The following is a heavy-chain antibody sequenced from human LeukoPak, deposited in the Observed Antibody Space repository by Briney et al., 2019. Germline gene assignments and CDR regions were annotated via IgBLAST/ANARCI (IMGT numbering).Heavy chain of an antibody. D-gene: IGHD4-23*01. CDR1: GGTFSSYA. V-gene: IGHV1-69*04. CDR3: ARDAREMTTVVTEGVLDY. Sequence: SVKVSCKASGGTFSSYAISWVRQAPGQGLEWMGRIIPILGIANYAQKFQGRVTITADKSTSTAYMELSSLRSEDTAVYYCARDAREMTTVVTEGVLDYWGQGTLVTVSS. J-gene: IGHJ4*02. CDR2: IIPILGIA.